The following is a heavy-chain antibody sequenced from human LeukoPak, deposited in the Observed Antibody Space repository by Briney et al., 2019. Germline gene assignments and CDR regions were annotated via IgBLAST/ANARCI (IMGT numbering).Heavy chain of an antibody. Sequence: GGSLRLSCAASGFTFSSYAMGWVRQAPGKGLEWVSAISGSGGSTYYADSVKGRFTISRDNSKNTLYLQMNSLRADDTAVYYCAKDRQDGVYYYMDVWGKGTTVTVSS. V-gene: IGHV3-23*01. D-gene: IGHD5-24*01. CDR3: AKDRQDGVYYYMDV. CDR2: ISGSGGST. J-gene: IGHJ6*03. CDR1: GFTFSSYA.